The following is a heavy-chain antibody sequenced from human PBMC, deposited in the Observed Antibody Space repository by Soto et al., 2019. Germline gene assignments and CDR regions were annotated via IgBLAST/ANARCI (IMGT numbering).Heavy chain of an antibody. V-gene: IGHV3-7*05. CDR3: AGGWRWLQTT. CDR2: IKQDGSEK. Sequence: GGSLRLSCAASGFTFSTYWMNWVRQAPGKGLEWVANIKQDGSEKSYVDSVKGRFTISRDNAKNSLYLQMSSLRAEDTAVYFCAGGWRWLQTTWGQGTVVTVSS. J-gene: IGHJ4*02. D-gene: IGHD2-21*01. CDR1: GFTFSTYW.